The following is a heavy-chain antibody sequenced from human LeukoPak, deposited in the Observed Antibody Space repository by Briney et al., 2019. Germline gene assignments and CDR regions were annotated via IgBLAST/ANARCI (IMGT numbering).Heavy chain of an antibody. J-gene: IGHJ3*02. CDR3: ARGYDSSGYYYYVLVAFDI. CDR1: GYSISSGYY. Sequence: SETLSLTCTVSGYSISSGYYWGWIRQPPGKGLEWIGEINHSGSTNYNPSLKSRVTISVDTSKNQFSLKLSSVTAADTAVYYCARGYDSSGYYYYVLVAFDIWGQGTMVTVSS. D-gene: IGHD3-22*01. CDR2: INHSGST. V-gene: IGHV4-38-2*02.